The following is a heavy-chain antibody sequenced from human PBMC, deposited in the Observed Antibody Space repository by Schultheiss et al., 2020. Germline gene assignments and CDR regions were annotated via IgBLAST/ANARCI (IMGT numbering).Heavy chain of an antibody. V-gene: IGHV3-30*04. CDR3: AKDMDDGSGYYYMDV. J-gene: IGHJ6*03. CDR2: ISYDGTNK. D-gene: IGHD3-10*01. Sequence: GGSLRLSCAASGFTVSSYAMHWVRQAPGKGLEWVAVISYDGTNKYYADSVKGRFTISRDNSKNSLYLQMDSLRAEDTALYYCAKDMDDGSGYYYMDVWGKGTTVTVSS. CDR1: GFTVSSYA.